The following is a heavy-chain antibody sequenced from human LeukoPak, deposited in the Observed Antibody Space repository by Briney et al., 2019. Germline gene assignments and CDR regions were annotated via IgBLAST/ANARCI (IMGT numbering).Heavy chain of an antibody. D-gene: IGHD5-18*01. J-gene: IGHJ4*02. CDR3: ARGGYSYGVDY. V-gene: IGHV3-21*01. CDR2: ISSSSSYI. CDR1: GFTFSSYS. Sequence: GGSLRLTCAASGFTFSSYSMNWVRQAPGKGLEWVSSISSSSSYIYYADSVKGRFTISRDNAKNSLYLQMNSLRAEDTAVYYCARGGYSYGVDYWGQGTLVTVSS.